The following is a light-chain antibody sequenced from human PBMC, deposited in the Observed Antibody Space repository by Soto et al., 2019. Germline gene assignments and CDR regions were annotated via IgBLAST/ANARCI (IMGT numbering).Light chain of an antibody. V-gene: IGKV3-20*01. Sequence: EIVLTQSPGTLSLSPGERATLSCWVSQTVNNNYLAWYQQKPGQAPRLLIYGASSRAAGIPDRFSGSGSGTDFTLTISRLEPEDFAVYYCQQYTPALTFGGGTKVEIK. J-gene: IGKJ4*01. CDR2: GAS. CDR3: QQYTPALT. CDR1: QTVNNNY.